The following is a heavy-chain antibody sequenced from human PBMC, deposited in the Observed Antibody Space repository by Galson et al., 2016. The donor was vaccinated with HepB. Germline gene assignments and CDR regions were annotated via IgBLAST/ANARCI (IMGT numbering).Heavy chain of an antibody. CDR1: GFTVSSYY. V-gene: IGHV3-53*01. Sequence: SLRLSCAVSGFTVSSYYMSWVRQAPGKGLEWVSVFYRGGRTYYADSVKGRFTISRDNSRNTLHLQMNSLRAEDTAVYYCARDRPAESSGYDYEGDAFDIWGQGTMVTVSS. CDR3: ARDRPAESSGYDYEGDAFDI. CDR2: FYRGGRT. J-gene: IGHJ3*02. D-gene: IGHD3-22*01.